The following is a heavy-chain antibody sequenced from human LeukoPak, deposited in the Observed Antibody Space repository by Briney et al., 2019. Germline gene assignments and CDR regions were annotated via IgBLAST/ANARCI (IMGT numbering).Heavy chain of an antibody. Sequence: SETLSLTCAVYGGSFSGYHWSWIRQPPGKGLEWIGEINHSGSTNYNPSLKSRVTISVDTSKNQFSLKLSSVTAADTAVYYCASGLMGFFGYWGQGTLVTVSS. J-gene: IGHJ4*02. CDR1: GGSFSGYH. CDR2: INHSGST. V-gene: IGHV4-34*01. D-gene: IGHD2-8*01. CDR3: ASGLMGFFGY.